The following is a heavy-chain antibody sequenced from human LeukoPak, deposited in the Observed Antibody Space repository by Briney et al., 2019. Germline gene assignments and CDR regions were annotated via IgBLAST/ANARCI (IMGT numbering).Heavy chain of an antibody. CDR1: GGSFSGYY. V-gene: IGHV4-34*01. CDR2: INHNGST. CDR3: ARSVMITFGGVIVRGPYYFDY. J-gene: IGHJ4*02. D-gene: IGHD3-16*02. Sequence: PSETLSLTCAVYGGSFSGYYWSWIRQPPGKGLEWIGEINHNGSTNYNPSLKSRVTISVDTPKNQFSLKLSSVTAADTAVYYCARSVMITFGGVIVRGPYYFDYWGQGTLVTVSS.